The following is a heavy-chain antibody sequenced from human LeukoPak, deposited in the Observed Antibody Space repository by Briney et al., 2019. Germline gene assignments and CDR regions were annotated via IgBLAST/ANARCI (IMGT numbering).Heavy chain of an antibody. D-gene: IGHD5-24*01. CDR3: ARIGDGYDQKYDY. J-gene: IGHJ4*02. CDR2: ISRSGTTI. CDR1: GFSFSKYS. V-gene: IGHV3-48*01. Sequence: GGSLRLSCAASGFSFSKYSMNWVRQAPGKGLEWVSYISRSGTTIYYADSLKGRLTISRDNAKNSLYLQVNSLTAEDTAVYYCARIGDGYDQKYDYWGQGTLVTVSS.